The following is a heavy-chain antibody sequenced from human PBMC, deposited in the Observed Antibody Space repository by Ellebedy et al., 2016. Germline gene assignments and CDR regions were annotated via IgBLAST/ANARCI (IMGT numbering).Heavy chain of an antibody. CDR2: INHSGST. CDR3: ARANRFRSSSWYIDY. CDR1: GGSFSGYY. Sequence: SETLSLTCAVYGGSFSGYYWSWIRQPPGKGLEWIGEINHSGSTNYNPSLKSRVTISVDTSKNQFSLKLSSVTAADTAVYYCARANRFRSSSWYIDYWGQGTLVTVSS. J-gene: IGHJ4*02. V-gene: IGHV4-34*01. D-gene: IGHD6-13*01.